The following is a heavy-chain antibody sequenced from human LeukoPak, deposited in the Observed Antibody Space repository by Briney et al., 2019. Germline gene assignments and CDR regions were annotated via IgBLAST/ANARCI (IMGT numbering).Heavy chain of an antibody. D-gene: IGHD5-24*01. CDR2: ITHSGRS. V-gene: IGHV4-34*01. CDR1: GGSLSTYY. CDR3: ARRARRDGYATRQTHFDY. J-gene: IGHJ4*02. Sequence: SETLSLTCAVYGGSLSTYYWSWIRQAPGKGLEWIGEITHSGRSNYNPSLKSRVTISLDSSKNQFSLKLSSVTAADTAVYYCARRARRDGYATRQTHFDYWGQGTLVTVSS.